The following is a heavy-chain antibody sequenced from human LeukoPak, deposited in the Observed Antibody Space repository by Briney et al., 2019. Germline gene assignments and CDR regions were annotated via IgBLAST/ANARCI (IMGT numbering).Heavy chain of an antibody. CDR2: IKQDGNEK. CDR1: GFTLYRYW. CDR3: ARDRAIVASDY. D-gene: IGHD5-12*01. J-gene: IGHJ4*02. Sequence: GGSLRLSCAASGFTLYRYWMSWVRQAPGKGLEWVANIKQDGNEKYYVDSVKGRFTTSRDNAKNSLYLQMNSLRAEDTAVYYCARDRAIVASDYWGQGTLVTVSS. V-gene: IGHV3-7*01.